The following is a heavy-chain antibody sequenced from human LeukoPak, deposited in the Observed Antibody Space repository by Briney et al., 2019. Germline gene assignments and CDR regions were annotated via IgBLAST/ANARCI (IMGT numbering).Heavy chain of an antibody. CDR1: GYSISSGYY. Sequence: SETLSLTCTVSGYSISSGYYWGWIRQPPGKGLEWIGSIYHSGSTYYNPSLKSRVTISVDTSKNQFSLKLSSVTAADTAVYYCARGGGMIVVVNAFDIWGQGTMVTVSS. D-gene: IGHD3-22*01. J-gene: IGHJ3*02. CDR3: ARGGGMIVVVNAFDI. CDR2: IYHSGST. V-gene: IGHV4-38-2*02.